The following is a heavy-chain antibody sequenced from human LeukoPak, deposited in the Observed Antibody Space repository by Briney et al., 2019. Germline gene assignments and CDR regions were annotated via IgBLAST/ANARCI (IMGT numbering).Heavy chain of an antibody. CDR3: ARSRSIAGDGFDV. V-gene: IGHV3-48*03. Sequence: GGSLRLSCVASGFTFSGYEMNWVRQAPGKGLEWVSYISSSGYTIYYADSVKGRFTVSRDTAKNSLYLQMNSLRGEDTAVHFCARSRSIAGDGFDVWGQGTMVTVSS. CDR1: GFTFSGYE. J-gene: IGHJ3*01. D-gene: IGHD2-21*01. CDR2: ISSSGYTI.